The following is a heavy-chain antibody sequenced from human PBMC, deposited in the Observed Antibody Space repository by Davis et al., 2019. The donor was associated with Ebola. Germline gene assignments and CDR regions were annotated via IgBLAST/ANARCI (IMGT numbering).Heavy chain of an antibody. CDR3: ARRRDSSGWYSGWFDP. V-gene: IGHV5-51*01. J-gene: IGHJ5*02. CDR1: GYSFTSYW. D-gene: IGHD6-19*01. Sequence: GESLKISCKGSGYSFTSYWIGWVRQMPGKGLEWMGIIYPGDSDTRYSPSFQGQVTISADKSISTAYLQWSSLKASDTAMYYCARRRDSSGWYSGWFDPWGQGTLVTVSS. CDR2: IYPGDSDT.